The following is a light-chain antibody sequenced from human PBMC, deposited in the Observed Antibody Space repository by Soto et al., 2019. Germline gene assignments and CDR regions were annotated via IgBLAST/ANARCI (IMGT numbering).Light chain of an antibody. V-gene: IGKV3-11*01. J-gene: IGKJ3*01. CDR1: QSVGTY. CDR2: DAS. CDR3: QQRSNWPGT. Sequence: EIVLTQSPATLSLSPGERAILSCRAIQSVGTYLAWYQQKPGQAPRLLIYDASTRATGIPARFGGSGSGTDFTLTINSLEPEDFAVYYCQQRSNWPGTFGPGTKVDIK.